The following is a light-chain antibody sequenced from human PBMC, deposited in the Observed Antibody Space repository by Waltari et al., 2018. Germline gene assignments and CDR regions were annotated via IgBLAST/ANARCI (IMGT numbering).Light chain of an antibody. CDR1: QDISSY. CDR2: YTN. CDR3: QQYSTLVA. Sequence: DIQMTQSPSSLSASVGDRVTITCRASQDISSYLNWYQQKPGEAPKLLIFYTNHLESGVPSRFIGSGSGTEFTLTISSLQPEDFATYYCQQYSTLVAFGGGTKVGIK. V-gene: IGKV1-39*01. J-gene: IGKJ4*01.